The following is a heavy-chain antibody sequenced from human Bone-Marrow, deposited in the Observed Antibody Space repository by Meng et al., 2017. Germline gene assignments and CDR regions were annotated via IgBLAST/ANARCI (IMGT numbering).Heavy chain of an antibody. V-gene: IGHV1-69*06. J-gene: IGHJ4*02. D-gene: IGHD5-18*01. CDR2: IIPIFGTA. CDR3: ARTRNSYADY. CDR1: EGSFSSEA. Sequence: VQQVQAWGEVEKPRAAVKEICKAAEGSFSSEANSGVRQAPGQVREGMVGIIPIFGTANYAQKFQGRVTITADKSTSTAYMELSSLRSEDTAVYYCARTRNSYADYWGQGTLVTVSS.